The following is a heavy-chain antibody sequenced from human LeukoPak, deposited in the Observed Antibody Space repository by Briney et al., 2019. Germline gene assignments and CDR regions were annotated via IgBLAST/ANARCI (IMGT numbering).Heavy chain of an antibody. V-gene: IGHV1-2*06. J-gene: IGHJ5*01. D-gene: IGHD5-12*01. CDR2: INPNSGGT. CDR3: ARGTLSGYDRGIFDS. Sequence: VASVKVSCKASGYTFTGYYMHWVRQAPGQGLEWMGRINPNSGGTNYAQKFQGRVTMTRDTSISTAYMELSRLRSDDTAVYYCARGTLSGYDRGIFDSWGQGSLVSVSS. CDR1: GYTFTGYY.